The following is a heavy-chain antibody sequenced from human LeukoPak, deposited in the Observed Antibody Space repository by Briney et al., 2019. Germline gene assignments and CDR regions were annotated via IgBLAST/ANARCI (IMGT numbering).Heavy chain of an antibody. D-gene: IGHD4-23*01. CDR1: GGSISSGGYY. J-gene: IGHJ5*02. V-gene: IGHV4-31*03. CDR3: VRSIRWAKFDP. CDR2: IYYSGST. Sequence: SETLSLTCTVSGGSISSGGYYWSWIRQHPXKGLEWIGYIYYSGSTYYNPSLKSRVTISVDTSKNQFSLKLSSVTAADTAVYYCVRSIRWAKFDPWGQGTLVTVSS.